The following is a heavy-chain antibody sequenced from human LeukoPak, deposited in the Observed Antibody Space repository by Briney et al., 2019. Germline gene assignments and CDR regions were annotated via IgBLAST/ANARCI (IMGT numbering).Heavy chain of an antibody. CDR3: AKDIHFLTGYDY. CDR1: GFTFSSYG. Sequence: GGSLRLSCAASGFTFSSYGMHWVRQAPGKGLEWVAVISYDGSNKYYADSVKGRFTISRDNSKNTLYLQMNSLRAEDTAVYYCAKDIHFLTGYDYWGQGTLVIVSS. D-gene: IGHD3/OR15-3a*01. CDR2: ISYDGSNK. V-gene: IGHV3-30*18. J-gene: IGHJ4*02.